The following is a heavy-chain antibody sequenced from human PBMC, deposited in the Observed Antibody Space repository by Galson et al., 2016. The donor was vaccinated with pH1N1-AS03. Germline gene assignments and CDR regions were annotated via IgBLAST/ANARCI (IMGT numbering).Heavy chain of an antibody. J-gene: IGHJ6*03. Sequence: SVKVSCKASGGSFSTYAITWVRQAPGQGLEWMGGIIPVFGTTSFAQKFQDRVSIIADESTSTAFMELSSLRSEDTAVYYCAKGNYQLLNYYYYMDVWGKGTTVTVSS. V-gene: IGHV1-69*13. CDR3: AKGNYQLLNYYYYMDV. D-gene: IGHD2-2*01. CDR2: IIPVFGTT. CDR1: GGSFSTYA.